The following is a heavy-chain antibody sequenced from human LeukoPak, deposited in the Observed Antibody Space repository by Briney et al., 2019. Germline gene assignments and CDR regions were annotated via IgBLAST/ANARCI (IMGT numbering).Heavy chain of an antibody. CDR1: GFSVTDAW. CDR3: AYNAPSGTGFDY. V-gene: IGHV3-15*07. D-gene: IGHD6-13*01. Sequence: GGSLRLSCAASGFSVTDAWMNWVRQAPGKGLEWVGRIISRSDGGKIDYAAPVKGRFTISRDESENTLYVEMNSLKSEDTAVYYRAYNAPSGTGFDYWGQGTLVTVSP. CDR2: IISRSDGGKI. J-gene: IGHJ4*02.